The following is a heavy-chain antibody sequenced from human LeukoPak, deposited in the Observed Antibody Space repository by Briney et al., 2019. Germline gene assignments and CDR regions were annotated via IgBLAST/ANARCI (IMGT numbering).Heavy chain of an antibody. V-gene: IGHV3-53*01. CDR2: LDSTDRT. D-gene: IGHD1-26*01. CDR1: GFSISTTY. CDR3: ARTIVGAPNDAFDI. Sequence: GGSLRLSCAASGFSISTTYMSWVRQAPGKGPEWVAILDSTDRTYYGDSVKGRFTISRDNSKNTLYLQMNSLRAEDTAVYYCARTIVGAPNDAFDIWGQGTMVTVSS. J-gene: IGHJ3*02.